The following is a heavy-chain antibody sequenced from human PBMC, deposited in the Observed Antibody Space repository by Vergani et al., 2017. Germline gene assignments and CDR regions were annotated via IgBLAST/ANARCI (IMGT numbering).Heavy chain of an antibody. V-gene: IGHV4-30-4*01. D-gene: IGHD3-22*01. CDR2: TYYSGST. CDR3: ARGITMIVVVTSEGSWFDP. Sequence: QVQLQESGPGLVKPPQTLSLTCTVSGGSISSGDYYWSWIRQPPGKGLEWIGYTYYSGSTYYNPSLKSRVTISVDTSKNQFSLKLSSVTAADTAVYYCARGITMIVVVTSEGSWFDPWGQGTLVTVSS. CDR1: GGSISSGDYY. J-gene: IGHJ5*02.